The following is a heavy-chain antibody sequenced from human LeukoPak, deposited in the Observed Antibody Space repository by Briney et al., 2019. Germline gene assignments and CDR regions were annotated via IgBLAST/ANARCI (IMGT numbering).Heavy chain of an antibody. CDR2: ISAYNGNT. CDR3: ARDLVCRVVPAAIAPFDY. J-gene: IGHJ4*02. Sequence: GASVKVSCKASGYTFTSYGISWVRQAPGQGLEWMGWISAYNGNTNYAQKLQGRVTMTTDTSTSAAYMELRSLRSDDTAVYYCARDLVCRVVPAAIAPFDYWGQGTLVTVSS. CDR1: GYTFTSYG. V-gene: IGHV1-18*01. D-gene: IGHD2-2*02.